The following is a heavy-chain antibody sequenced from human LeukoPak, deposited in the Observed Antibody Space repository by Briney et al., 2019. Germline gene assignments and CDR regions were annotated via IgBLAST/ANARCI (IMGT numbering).Heavy chain of an antibody. CDR1: GGSISSGGYY. D-gene: IGHD3-3*01. Sequence: TSETLSLTCTVSGGSISSGGYYWSWIRQHPGKGLEWIGYIYYSGSTYYNPSLKSRVTMSVDTSKNQFSLKLSSVTAADTAVYYCASAREENYDFWSGPSPRFDPWGQGTLVTVSS. V-gene: IGHV4-31*03. CDR2: IYYSGST. CDR3: ASAREENYDFWSGPSPRFDP. J-gene: IGHJ5*02.